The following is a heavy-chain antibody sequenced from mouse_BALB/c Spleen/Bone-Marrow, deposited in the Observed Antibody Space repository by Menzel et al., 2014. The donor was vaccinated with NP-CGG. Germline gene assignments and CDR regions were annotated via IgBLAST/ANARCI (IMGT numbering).Heavy chain of an antibody. Sequence: LKLLESGPGLEAPSPSLSITCTVSGFSLSRYSVHWVRQPPGKGLEWLGMIWGGGSTDYNSALKSRLSISKDDSKSQVFLKMNSLQTDDTAMYYCASPWGGYHYAMVFRSQGTPITVLS. CDR1: GFSLSRYS. CDR2: IWGGGST. V-gene: IGHV2-6-4*01. D-gene: IGHD2-2*01. J-gene: IGHJ4*01. CDR3: ASPWGGYHYAMVF.